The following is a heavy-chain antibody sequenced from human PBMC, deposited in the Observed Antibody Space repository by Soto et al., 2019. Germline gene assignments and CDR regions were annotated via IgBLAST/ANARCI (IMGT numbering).Heavy chain of an antibody. D-gene: IGHD2-21*01. CDR3: ARQQYTVVTAFDV. V-gene: IGHV4-59*07. CDR1: GGSITPYY. J-gene: IGHJ3*01. CDR2: VSYSGKT. Sequence: QVQLQESGPGLVKTSDTLSLTCTVSGGSITPYYWSWIRQPPGEGLEWIGYVSYSGKTDYNPSLKGRVSMSRDTSKNEFSLKLTSLTAADAATYYCARQQYTVVTAFDVWGQGTTVAVSS.